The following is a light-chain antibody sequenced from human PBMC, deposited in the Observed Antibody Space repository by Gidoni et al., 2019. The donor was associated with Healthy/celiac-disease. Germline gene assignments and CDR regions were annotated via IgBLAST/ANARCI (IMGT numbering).Light chain of an antibody. CDR3: QQSYSTPLT. J-gene: IGKJ4*01. Sequence: DIQMTQSPSSLSASVGDRVTITCRASQSLSSYLNGYQQKPGKAPKILSYAASSLQSGVPSRFSGSGSGTDFTLTISSMQPEDFATYYCQQSYSTPLTFGGGTKVEIK. V-gene: IGKV1-39*01. CDR2: AAS. CDR1: QSLSSY.